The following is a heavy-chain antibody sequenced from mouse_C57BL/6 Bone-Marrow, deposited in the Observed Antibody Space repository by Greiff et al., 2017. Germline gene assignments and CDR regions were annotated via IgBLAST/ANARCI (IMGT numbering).Heavy chain of an antibody. CDR1: GYTFTSYW. CDR2: IDPDSGDT. Sequence: QVQLQQPGAELVKPGASVKLSCKASGYTFTSYWMHWVKQRPGRGLEWIGRIDPDSGDTKYNEKFKGKATLTVDKPSSTAYMQLSSLASEDSAVYECARECDDSWYFEVWGTGTTVTVSS. CDR3: ARECDDSWYFEV. V-gene: IGHV1-72*01. J-gene: IGHJ1*03. D-gene: IGHD2-4*01.